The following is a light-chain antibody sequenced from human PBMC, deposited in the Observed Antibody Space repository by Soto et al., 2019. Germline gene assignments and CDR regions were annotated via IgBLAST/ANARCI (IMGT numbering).Light chain of an antibody. CDR3: QEYIQCPPGM. CDR2: DTA. V-gene: IGKV3-15*01. J-gene: IGKJ1*01. CDR1: HSVSSN. Sequence: IVITQSPATLSVSPGERATLFCRASHSVSSNYIAGYQQKPGQAPRLLIYDTATRAPGISARFSGSGAWTEFTLTIISLQSEDFAVYYCQEYIQCPPGMFGPGTKVDIK.